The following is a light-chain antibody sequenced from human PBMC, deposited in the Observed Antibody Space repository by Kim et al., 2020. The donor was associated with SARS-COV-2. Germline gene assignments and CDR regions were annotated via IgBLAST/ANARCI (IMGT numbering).Light chain of an antibody. CDR3: QQYYTTPYT. CDR1: QSIFYSSHHRNY. CDR2: WAS. V-gene: IGKV4-1*01. Sequence: RATINCKSSQSIFYSSHHRNYLAWYQQKPGQAPKLLIHWASTRESGVPDRFSGSGSGADFTLNISTLQAEDVAVYYCQQYYTTPYTFGQGTKVEI. J-gene: IGKJ2*01.